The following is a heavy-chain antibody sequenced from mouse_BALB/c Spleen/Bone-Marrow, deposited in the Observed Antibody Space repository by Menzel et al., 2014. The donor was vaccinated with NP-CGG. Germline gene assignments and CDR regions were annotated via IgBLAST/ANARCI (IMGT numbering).Heavy chain of an antibody. V-gene: IGHV1-26*01. D-gene: IGHD1-1*01. Sequence: EVQVVESGPELVKPGSSMKISCKASGYSFTGYTMNWVKQSHGKNLEWIGLINPYNGGTRYNQKFKGKATLTVNKSSSTAYMELLSLTSEDSAVYYCARENYGSSYGFAYWGQGTQVTVSA. CDR3: ARENYGSSYGFAY. J-gene: IGHJ3*01. CDR1: GYSFTGYT. CDR2: INPYNGGT.